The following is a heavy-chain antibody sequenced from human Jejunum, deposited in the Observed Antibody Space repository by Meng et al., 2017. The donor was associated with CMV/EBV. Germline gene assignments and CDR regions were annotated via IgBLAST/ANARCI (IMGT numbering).Heavy chain of an antibody. J-gene: IGHJ4*02. CDR3: ARGFLNGYQPFDY. Sequence: QGQLQRPGAEVQEPGSSMKASCKSSGGSVNNYAFNWVRQAPGQGLEWMGGIIAIFKTPNYAQKFQGRLTITADESTGTSYMELTSLTSEDTAIYYCARGFLNGYQPFDYWGQGTLVTVSS. CDR2: IIAIFKTP. CDR1: GGSVNNYA. D-gene: IGHD5-24*01. V-gene: IGHV1-69*12.